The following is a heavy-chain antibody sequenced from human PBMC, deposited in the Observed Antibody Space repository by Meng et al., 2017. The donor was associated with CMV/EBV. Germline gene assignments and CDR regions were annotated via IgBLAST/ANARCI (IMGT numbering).Heavy chain of an antibody. J-gene: IGHJ6*02. Sequence: GGSLRLSCAASGFTVSSNEMSWVRQAPGKGLEWVSSISGGSTYYADSRKGRFTISRDDSKNTLHLQMNSLRAEDTAVYYCAPITVVRGVLSMDVWGQGTTVTVSS. D-gene: IGHD3-10*01. CDR1: GFTVSSNE. CDR3: APITVVRGVLSMDV. CDR2: ISGGST. V-gene: IGHV3-38-3*01.